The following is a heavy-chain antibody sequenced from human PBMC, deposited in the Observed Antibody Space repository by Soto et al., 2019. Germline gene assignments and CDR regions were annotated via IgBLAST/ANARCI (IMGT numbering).Heavy chain of an antibody. J-gene: IGHJ5*02. CDR2: IIPIFGTA. D-gene: IGHD6-13*01. V-gene: IGHV1-69*13. CDR1: GGTFSSYG. CDR3: ARDQGITSAGTANWFDP. Sequence: GASVKVSCKASGGTFSSYGISWVRQAPGQGLEWLGGIIPIFGTANYAQRFQVRVTITADESTSTAYMELSSLRSEDTAVYYCARDQGITSAGTANWFDPWGQGTLVTVSS.